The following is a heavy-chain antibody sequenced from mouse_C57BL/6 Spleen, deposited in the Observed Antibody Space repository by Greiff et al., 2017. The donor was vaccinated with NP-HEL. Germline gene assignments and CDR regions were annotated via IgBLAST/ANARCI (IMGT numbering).Heavy chain of an antibody. Sequence: VHVKQSGTVLARPGASVKMSCKTSGYTFTSYWMPWVNQRPGQGLDWIGAIYPGNSDTSYNQKFKGKAKLTAVTSASTAYMELISLTNDDSAVYYSTRVDYFDYWGQGTSLTVSS. J-gene: IGHJ2*02. CDR1: GYTFTSYW. V-gene: IGHV1-5*01. CDR3: TRVDYFDY. CDR2: IYPGNSDT.